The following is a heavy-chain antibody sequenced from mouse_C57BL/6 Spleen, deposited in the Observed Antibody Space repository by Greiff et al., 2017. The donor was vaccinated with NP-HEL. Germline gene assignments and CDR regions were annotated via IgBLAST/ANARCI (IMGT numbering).Heavy chain of an antibody. J-gene: IGHJ3*01. CDR2: IWSGGST. V-gene: IGHV2-2*01. D-gene: IGHD2-3*01. CDR1: GFSLTSYG. Sequence: QVQLQQSGPGLVQPSQSLSITCTVSGFSLTSYGVHWVRQSPGKGLEWLGVIWSGGSTDYNAAFISRLSISKDNSKSQVFFKMNSLQADDTAIYYCARKDDGYPFAYWGQGTLVTVSA. CDR3: ARKDDGYPFAY.